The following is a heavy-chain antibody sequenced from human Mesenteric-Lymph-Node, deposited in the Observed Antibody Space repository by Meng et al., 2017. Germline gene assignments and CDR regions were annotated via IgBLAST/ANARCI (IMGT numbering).Heavy chain of an antibody. CDR2: ISWNSGSI. Sequence: SLKISCAASGFTFDDYAMHWVRQAPGKGLEWVSGISWNSGSIGYADSVKGRFTISRDNAKNSLYLQMNSLRAEDTAVYYCVRGTGPGSYLVDYWGQGTLVTVSS. CDR3: VRGTGPGSYLVDY. J-gene: IGHJ4*02. V-gene: IGHV3-9*01. CDR1: GFTFDDYA. D-gene: IGHD3-10*01.